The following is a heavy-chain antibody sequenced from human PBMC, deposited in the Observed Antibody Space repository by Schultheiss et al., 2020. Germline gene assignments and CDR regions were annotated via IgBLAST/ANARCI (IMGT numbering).Heavy chain of an antibody. CDR2: ISGSGGST. J-gene: IGHJ3*02. D-gene: IGHD3-22*01. CDR3: AGYRGTMIVDAFDI. Sequence: GGSLRLSCAASGFTFSSYSMNWVRQAPGKGLEWVSAISGSGGSTYYADSVKGRFTISRDNAKNSLYLQMNSLRAEDTAVYYCAGYRGTMIVDAFDIWGQGTMVTVSS. CDR1: GFTFSSYS. V-gene: IGHV3-21*01.